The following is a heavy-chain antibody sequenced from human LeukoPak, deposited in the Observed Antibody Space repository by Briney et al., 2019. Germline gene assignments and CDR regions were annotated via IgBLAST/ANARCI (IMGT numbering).Heavy chain of an antibody. CDR3: AREGLVVVHLDY. CDR2: IIPIFGTA. J-gene: IGHJ4*02. V-gene: IGHV1-69*05. D-gene: IGHD3-22*01. CDR1: GGTFSSYA. Sequence: ASVKVSCKASGGTFSSYAISWVRQAPGQGLEWMGRIIPIFGTANYAQKFQGRVTITTDESTSTAYMELSSLRSEDTAVYYCAREGLVVVHLDYWSQGTLVTVSS.